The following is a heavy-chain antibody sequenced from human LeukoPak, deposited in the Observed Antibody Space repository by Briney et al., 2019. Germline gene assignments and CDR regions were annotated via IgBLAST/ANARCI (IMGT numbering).Heavy chain of an antibody. Sequence: SETLSLTCTVSGGSISSNGYYWGWIRQPPGRGLEYIATIYYSGSTYYNPSLKSRVTISVDTSNNQFSLKLSSVTAADTAVYYCARERSSGYYHYDAFDIWGQGTMVTVSS. J-gene: IGHJ3*02. CDR3: ARERSSGYYHYDAFDI. D-gene: IGHD3-22*01. CDR1: GGSISSNGYY. CDR2: IYYSGST. V-gene: IGHV4-39*07.